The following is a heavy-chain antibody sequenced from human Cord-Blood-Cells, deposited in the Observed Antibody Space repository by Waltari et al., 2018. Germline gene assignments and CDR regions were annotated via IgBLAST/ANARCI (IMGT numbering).Heavy chain of an antibody. CDR3: AREGVGITGTTNAFDI. D-gene: IGHD1-7*01. V-gene: IGHV3-53*01. CDR2: IYSGGST. Sequence: EVRLVESGGGLIQPGGSLGLPCAASGSPVSGNSRGWAPSAPGKGLEGVSVIYSGGSTYYADSVKGRFTISRDNSKNTLYLQMNSLRAEDTAVYYCAREGVGITGTTNAFDIWGQGTMVTVSS. J-gene: IGHJ3*02. CDR1: GSPVSGNS.